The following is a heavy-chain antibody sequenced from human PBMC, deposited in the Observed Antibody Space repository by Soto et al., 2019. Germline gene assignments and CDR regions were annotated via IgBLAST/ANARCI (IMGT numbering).Heavy chain of an antibody. CDR2: IYSGGST. V-gene: IGHV3-66*01. Sequence: PGGSLRLSCAASGFTVSSNYMSWVRQAPGKGLEWVSVIYSGGSTYYADSVKGRFTISRDNSKNTLYLQMNSLRAEDTAFFFCASLPPGQKQLLLYFAYWGRGPLVTVSS. J-gene: IGHJ4*02. CDR3: ASLPPGQKQLLLYFAY. D-gene: IGHD6-6*01. CDR1: GFTVSSNY.